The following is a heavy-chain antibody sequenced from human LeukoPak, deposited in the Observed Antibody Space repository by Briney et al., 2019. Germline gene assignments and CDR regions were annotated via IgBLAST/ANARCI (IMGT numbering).Heavy chain of an antibody. CDR1: RGTFSSYA. Sequence: ASVKVSCKASRGTFSSYAISWVRQAPGQGLEWMGGIIPIFGTANYAQKFQGRVTITADKSTSTAYMELSSLRSEDTAVYYCARGSGYYYYYGMDVWGKGTTVTVSS. CDR2: IIPIFGTA. V-gene: IGHV1-69*06. CDR3: ARGSGYYYYYGMDV. J-gene: IGHJ6*04.